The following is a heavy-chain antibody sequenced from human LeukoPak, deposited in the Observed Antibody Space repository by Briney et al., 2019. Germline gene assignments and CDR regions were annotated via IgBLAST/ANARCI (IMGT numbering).Heavy chain of an antibody. D-gene: IGHD2-2*01. CDR1: GFIFSTYG. CDR3: AEDQQLQPFHY. Sequence: PGGSLRLSCTASGFIFSTYGMHWVRQAPGKGLEWVAFIQFDGSNEFYADSVKGRFTISRDNSKNTLYLQMNCLRTEDTSVYYCAEDQQLQPFHYWGQGTLVTVSS. J-gene: IGHJ4*02. CDR2: IQFDGSNE. V-gene: IGHV3-30*02.